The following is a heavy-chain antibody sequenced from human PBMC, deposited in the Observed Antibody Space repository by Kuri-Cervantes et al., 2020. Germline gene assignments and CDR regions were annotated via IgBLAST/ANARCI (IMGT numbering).Heavy chain of an antibody. J-gene: IGHJ4*02. V-gene: IGHV7-4-1*01. Sequence: ASVKVSCKTSGYSISSYMMNWVRQAPGQGLEWMGWINTKTGNPTYAQGFTGRFVFSLDTSVSTAYLQMYSLKAEDTAVYYCARVPEGTTIFEKWGQGTLVTVSS. D-gene: IGHD3-9*01. CDR1: GYSISSYM. CDR2: INTKTGNP. CDR3: ARVPEGTTIFEK.